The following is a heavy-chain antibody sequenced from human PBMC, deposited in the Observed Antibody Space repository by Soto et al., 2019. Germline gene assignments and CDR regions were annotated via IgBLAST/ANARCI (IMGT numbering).Heavy chain of an antibody. J-gene: IGHJ4*02. CDR1: GFTFSSYW. CDR3: ARGATGYGNFDY. D-gene: IGHD5-12*01. Sequence: PGGSLRLSYAASGFTFSSYWMHWVRQAPGKGLVWVSRINGDGTTLYYADSVKGRLTISRDSAMNTLYLHIYSLRDEDTGVYYCARGATGYGNFDYWGQGTLVTVSS. CDR2: INGDGTTL. V-gene: IGHV3-74*01.